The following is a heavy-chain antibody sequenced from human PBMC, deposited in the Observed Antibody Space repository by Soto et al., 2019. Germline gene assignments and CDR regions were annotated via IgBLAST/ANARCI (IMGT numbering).Heavy chain of an antibody. CDR1: GFTFSSYA. CDR3: AKYSYGLYYFDY. Sequence: QTGGSLRLSCAASGFTFSSYAMSWVRQAPGKGLEWVSAISGSGGSAYYADSVKGRFTISRDNSKNTLYLQMNSLRAEDTAVYYCAKYSYGLYYFDYWGQGTLVTVSS. V-gene: IGHV3-23*01. CDR2: ISGSGGSA. J-gene: IGHJ4*02. D-gene: IGHD5-18*01.